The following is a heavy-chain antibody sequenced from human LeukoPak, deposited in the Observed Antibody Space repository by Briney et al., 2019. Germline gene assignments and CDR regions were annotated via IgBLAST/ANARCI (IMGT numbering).Heavy chain of an antibody. Sequence: GGSLRLSCAASGFTFSSYAMSWVRQAPGKGLEWVSTISAGGGGTYYADSVKGHFSISRDNSKNTLYLQMNSLRAEDTAVYYCAKGSYYDAWGQGALGTASP. CDR2: ISAGGGGT. CDR1: GFTFSSYA. D-gene: IGHD3-22*01. V-gene: IGHV3-23*01. J-gene: IGHJ4*02. CDR3: AKGSYYDA.